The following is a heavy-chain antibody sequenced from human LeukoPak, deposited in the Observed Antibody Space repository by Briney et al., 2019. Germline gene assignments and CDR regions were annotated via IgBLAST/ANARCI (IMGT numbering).Heavy chain of an antibody. J-gene: IGHJ4*01. CDR3: ARDGDGTTDLDY. Sequence: PGGSLRLSCAGSGFTFSSYWMHWVRHAPGKGLVWVSRITSDGRDIVYADSVKGRFTISRDNAKNTLYLQMNSLRVEDTAFYYCARDGDGTTDLDYWGQGTLVTVSS. CDR1: GFTFSSYW. CDR2: ITSDGRDI. D-gene: IGHD1-1*01. V-gene: IGHV3-74*01.